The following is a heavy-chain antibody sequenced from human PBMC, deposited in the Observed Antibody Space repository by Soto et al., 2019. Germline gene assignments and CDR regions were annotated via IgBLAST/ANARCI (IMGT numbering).Heavy chain of an antibody. CDR3: ARIKGITYDWVADGMDV. Sequence: SGPTLVTPTETLTLTCTFSGFSLTTTGLGVAWIRQSPGKALEWLALSYWNGDNRYNPFLRTRLTTTKDTSKNQVVLRMTNMDPDDTATYYCARIKGITYDWVADGMDVWGQGTTVTVSS. CDR2: SYWNGDN. D-gene: IGHD3-9*01. CDR1: GFSLTTTGLG. J-gene: IGHJ6*02. V-gene: IGHV2-5*01.